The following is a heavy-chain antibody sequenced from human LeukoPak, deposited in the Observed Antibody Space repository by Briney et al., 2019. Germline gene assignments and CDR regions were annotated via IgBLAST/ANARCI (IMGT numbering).Heavy chain of an antibody. CDR1: GGSVSSGSYY. J-gene: IGHJ4*02. Sequence: SETLSLTCTVSGGSVSSGSYYWSWIRQPPGKGLEWIGYIYYSGSTNYNPSLKSRVTISADTPKNQFSLRLTSVTAADTAVYYCARDGDYWGQGTLVTVSS. V-gene: IGHV4-61*01. CDR3: ARDGDY. CDR2: IYYSGST.